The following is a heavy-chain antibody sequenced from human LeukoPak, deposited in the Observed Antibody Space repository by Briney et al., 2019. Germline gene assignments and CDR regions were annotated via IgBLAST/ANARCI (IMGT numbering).Heavy chain of an antibody. V-gene: IGHV1-8*01. J-gene: IGHJ6*02. Sequence: GASVKVSCKASGYTFTSYDINWVRQATGQGLEWMGWMNPNSGNTGYAQKFRGRVTMTRNTSISTAYMELSSLRSEDTAVYYCTGYYYYYGMDVWGQGTTVTVSS. CDR3: TGYYYYYGMDV. CDR2: MNPNSGNT. CDR1: GYTFTSYD.